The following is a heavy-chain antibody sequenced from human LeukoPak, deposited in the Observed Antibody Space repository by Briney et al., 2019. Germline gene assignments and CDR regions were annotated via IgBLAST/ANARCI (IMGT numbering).Heavy chain of an antibody. V-gene: IGHV1-2*02. CDR3: ARDPSTGTGTTDY. CDR1: GYTFTGYY. Sequence: ASVKVSCKASGYTFTGYYMHWVRQAPGQGLEWMGWINPNSGGTNYAQKFQGRVTMTRDTSISTAYMELSRLRSDDTAVYYCARDPSTGTGTTDYWGQGTLVTVSS. D-gene: IGHD1-7*01. CDR2: INPNSGGT. J-gene: IGHJ4*02.